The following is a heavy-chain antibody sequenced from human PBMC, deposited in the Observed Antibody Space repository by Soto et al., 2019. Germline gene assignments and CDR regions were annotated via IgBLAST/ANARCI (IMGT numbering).Heavy chain of an antibody. CDR2: IYPGDSDT. Sequence: GESLKISCKGSGYSFTSYWIGWVRQMPGKGLEWMGIIYPGDSDTRYSPSFQGQVTISADKSISTAYLQWSSLKASDTAMYYCARHASYSGTPYGMDVWGQGTTVTVSS. V-gene: IGHV5-51*01. CDR3: ARHASYSGTPYGMDV. CDR1: GYSFTSYW. D-gene: IGHD1-26*01. J-gene: IGHJ6*02.